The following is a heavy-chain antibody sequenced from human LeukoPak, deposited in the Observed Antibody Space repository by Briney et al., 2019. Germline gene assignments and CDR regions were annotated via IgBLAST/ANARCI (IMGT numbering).Heavy chain of an antibody. CDR1: GFPFNNFG. CDR3: ARGGAARPDY. D-gene: IGHD6-6*01. V-gene: IGHV3-48*01. CDR2: ISSSSSTM. Sequence: PGGSLGLSCAASGFPFNNFGMNWVRQAPGKGLEWVSYISSSSSTMSYADSVKGRFTISRDNAKNSLFLQMNSLRAEDTAVYYCARGGAARPDYWGQGTLVTVSS. J-gene: IGHJ4*02.